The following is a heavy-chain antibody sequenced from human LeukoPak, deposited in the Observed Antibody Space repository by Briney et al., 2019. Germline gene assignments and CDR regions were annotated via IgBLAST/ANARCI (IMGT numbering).Heavy chain of an antibody. Sequence: ASVKVSCKASGYTYSNYGISWVRQAPGQGLEWMGWMNPNSGNTGYAQKFQGRVTITRNTSISTAYMELSSLRSEDTAVYYCARGVQYSKYYYYYYMDVWGKGTTVTVSS. J-gene: IGHJ6*03. CDR3: ARGVQYSKYYYYYYMDV. D-gene: IGHD6-6*01. CDR2: MNPNSGNT. V-gene: IGHV1-8*03. CDR1: GYTYSNYG.